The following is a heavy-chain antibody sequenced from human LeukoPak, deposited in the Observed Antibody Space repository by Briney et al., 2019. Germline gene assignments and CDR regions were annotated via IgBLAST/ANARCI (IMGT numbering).Heavy chain of an antibody. D-gene: IGHD7-27*01. V-gene: IGHV4-39*07. CDR1: GGSISSSSYY. CDR2: IYDGGST. Sequence: SETLSLTCTVSGGSISSSSYYWGWIRQPPGKGLEWIGSIYDGGSTYYNPSLKSRVTISVDTSKKQFSLKLNSVTAADTAVYYCARDWAEWGQGTLVTVSS. J-gene: IGHJ4*02. CDR3: ARDWAE.